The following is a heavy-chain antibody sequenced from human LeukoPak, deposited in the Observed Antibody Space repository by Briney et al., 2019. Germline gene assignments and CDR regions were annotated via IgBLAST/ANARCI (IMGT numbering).Heavy chain of an antibody. CDR1: GYTFTSYD. CDR2: MNPNSGNT. D-gene: IGHD1-26*01. J-gene: IGHJ6*02. CDR3: ARATKRYYYYGMDV. V-gene: IGHV1-8*01. Sequence: ASVKVSCKASGYTFTSYDINWVRQATGQGLEWMGWMNPNSGNTGYAQKFQGRVTMTRNTSISTAYMELGSLRSEDTAVYYCARATKRYYYYGMDVWGQGTTVTVSS.